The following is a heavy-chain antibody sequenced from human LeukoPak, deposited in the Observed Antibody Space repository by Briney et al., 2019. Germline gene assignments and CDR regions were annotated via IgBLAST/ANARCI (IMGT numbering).Heavy chain of an antibody. CDR3: ARDIGSSWYTPFDY. D-gene: IGHD6-13*01. V-gene: IGHV3-30*04. CDR1: GFTFSSYA. Sequence: PGGSLRLSCAASGFTFSSYAMHWVRQAPGKGLEWVAVISYDGSNKYYADSVKGRFTISRDNSKNTLYLQMNSLRAEDTAVYYCARDIGSSWYTPFDYWGQGTLVTVSS. J-gene: IGHJ4*02. CDR2: ISYDGSNK.